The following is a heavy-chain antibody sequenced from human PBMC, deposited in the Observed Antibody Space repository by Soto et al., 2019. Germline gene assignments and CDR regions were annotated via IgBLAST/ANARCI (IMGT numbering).Heavy chain of an antibody. CDR2: IYYSGST. D-gene: IGHD5-12*01. V-gene: IGHV4-30-4*01. CDR1: GGSISSGDYY. CDR3: ARVQMATILHAFDI. J-gene: IGHJ3*02. Sequence: SETLSLTCTVSGGSISSGDYYWSWIRQPPGKGLEWIGYIYYSGSTYYNPSLKSRVTISVDTSKNQFSLKLSSVTAADTAVYYCARVQMATILHAFDIWGQGTMVTVS.